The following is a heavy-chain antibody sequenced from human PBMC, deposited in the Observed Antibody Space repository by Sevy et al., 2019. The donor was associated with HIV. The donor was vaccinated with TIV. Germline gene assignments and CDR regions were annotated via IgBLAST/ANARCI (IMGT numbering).Heavy chain of an antibody. J-gene: IGHJ4*02. CDR1: GFTFSDYY. CDR2: ISRRGSTI. D-gene: IGHD3-22*01. CDR3: AADYYDSSGFPDY. V-gene: IGHV3-11*01. Sequence: GGSLRLSCAASGFTFSDYYMSWIRQAPGKGLEWVSYISRRGSTIYYADSVKGRFTISRDNAKNSLYLQMNSLRAEDTAVYYCAADYYDSSGFPDYWVQGTLVTVSS.